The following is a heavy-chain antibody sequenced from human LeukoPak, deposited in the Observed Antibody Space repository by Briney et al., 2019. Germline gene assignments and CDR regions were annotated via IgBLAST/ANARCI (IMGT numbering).Heavy chain of an antibody. Sequence: GGSLRLSCAASGFTFSSYWMSWVRQAPGKGLEWVANMKQDGSEKYYVDSVKGRFTISRDNAKNSLYLQMNSLRAEDTAVYYCARVPLYSSGWYYFDYWDQGTLVTVSS. D-gene: IGHD6-19*01. CDR2: MKQDGSEK. J-gene: IGHJ4*02. V-gene: IGHV3-7*01. CDR3: ARVPLYSSGWYYFDY. CDR1: GFTFSSYW.